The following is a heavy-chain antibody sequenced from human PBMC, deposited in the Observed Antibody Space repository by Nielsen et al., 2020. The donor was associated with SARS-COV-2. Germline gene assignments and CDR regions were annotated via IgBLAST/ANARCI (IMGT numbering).Heavy chain of an antibody. CDR2: TNTDGSST. CDR1: GFTFSSYW. J-gene: IGHJ4*02. V-gene: IGHV3-74*01. CDR3: ARGSGSYYFDY. D-gene: IGHD1-26*01. Sequence: GESLKISCAASGFTFSSYWMYWVRQAPGKGLVWVSRTNTDGSSTNYADSVKGRFTISRDNAKNTLYLQMNSLRAEDTAVYYCARGSGSYYFDYWGQGTLVTVSS.